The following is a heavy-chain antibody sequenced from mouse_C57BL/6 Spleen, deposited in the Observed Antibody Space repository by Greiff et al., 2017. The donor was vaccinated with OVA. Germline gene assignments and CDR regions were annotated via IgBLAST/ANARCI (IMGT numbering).Heavy chain of an antibody. Sequence: QVQLKESGAELVRPGTSVKVSCKASGYAFTNYLIEWVKQRPGQGLEWIGVINPGSGGTNYNEKFKGKATLTADKSSSTAYMQLSSLTSEDSAVYFCARWGLLYYAMDYWGQGTSVTVSS. V-gene: IGHV1-54*01. CDR3: ARWGLLYYAMDY. CDR2: INPGSGGT. CDR1: GYAFTNYL. J-gene: IGHJ4*01. D-gene: IGHD1-1*01.